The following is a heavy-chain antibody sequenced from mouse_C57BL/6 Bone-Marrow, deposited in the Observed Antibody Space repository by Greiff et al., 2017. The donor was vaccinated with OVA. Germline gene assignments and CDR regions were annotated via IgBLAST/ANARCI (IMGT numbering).Heavy chain of an antibody. V-gene: IGHV2-9-1*01. CDR1: GFSLTSYA. Sequence: VKLMESGPGLVAPSQSLSITCTVSGFSLTSYAISWVRQPPGKGLEWLGVIWTGGGTNYNSALKSRLSISKDNSKSQVFLKMNSLHNDDTARYYCAILDSSGPYYFDYWGQGTTLTVSS. J-gene: IGHJ2*01. D-gene: IGHD3-2*02. CDR3: AILDSSGPYYFDY. CDR2: IWTGGGT.